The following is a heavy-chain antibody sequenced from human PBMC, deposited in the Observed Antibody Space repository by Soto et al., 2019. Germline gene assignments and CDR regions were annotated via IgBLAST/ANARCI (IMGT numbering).Heavy chain of an antibody. V-gene: IGHV5-10-1*01. D-gene: IGHD2-15*01. Sequence: EVQLVQSGAEVKKPGESLRISCKGSGYSFTSYWISWVRQMPGKGLEWMGRIDPSDSYTNYNPSFQGHVTISADKSISTAYLQWSSLKASDTAMYYCARSGDVVVVAASHDAFDIWGQGTMVTVSS. CDR2: IDPSDSYT. J-gene: IGHJ3*02. CDR3: ARSGDVVVVAASHDAFDI. CDR1: GYSFTSYW.